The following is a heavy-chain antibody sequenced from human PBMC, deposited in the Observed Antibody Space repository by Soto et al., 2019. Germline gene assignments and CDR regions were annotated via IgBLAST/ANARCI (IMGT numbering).Heavy chain of an antibody. V-gene: IGHV3-43*01. J-gene: IGHJ6*02. CDR1: GFTFDDYT. Sequence: GGSLRLSCAASGFTFDDYTMHWVRQAPGKGLEWVSLISWDGGSTYYADSVKGRFTISRDNSKNSLYLQMNSLRTADTALYYCAKDAGMDFWGQGTTVTVSS. CDR2: ISWDGGST. CDR3: AKDAGMDF.